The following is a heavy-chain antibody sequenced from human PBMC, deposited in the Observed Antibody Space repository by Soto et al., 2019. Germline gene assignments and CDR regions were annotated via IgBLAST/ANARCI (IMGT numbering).Heavy chain of an antibody. J-gene: IGHJ2*01. V-gene: IGHV3-23*01. CDR1: GFTFSSYA. CDR3: AKLVGATTFYWYFDL. CDR2: ISGSGGST. D-gene: IGHD1-26*01. Sequence: EVQLLESGGGLVQPGGSLRLSCAASGFTFSSYAMSWVPQAPGKGLEWVSAISGSGGSTYYADSVKGRFTISRDNSKNTLYLQMNSLRAEDTAVYYCAKLVGATTFYWYFDLWGRGTLVTVSS.